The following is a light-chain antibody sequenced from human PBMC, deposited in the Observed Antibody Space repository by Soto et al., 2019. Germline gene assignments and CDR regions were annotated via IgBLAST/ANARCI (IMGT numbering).Light chain of an antibody. V-gene: IGLV1-51*01. Sequence: LTQPPSVSAAPGQRVTLSCSGTSSNIGSNYISWYQQFPGTAPRLLIYDTYKRPSGIPDRFSGSKSGTSATLDIAGLQTGDEADYYCATWDNSLSDVVFGGGTKLTVL. CDR1: SSNIGSNY. J-gene: IGLJ3*02. CDR2: DTY. CDR3: ATWDNSLSDVV.